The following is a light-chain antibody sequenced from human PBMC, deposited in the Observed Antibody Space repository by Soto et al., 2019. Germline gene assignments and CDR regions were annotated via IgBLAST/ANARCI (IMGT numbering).Light chain of an antibody. CDR1: QSVSSSY. V-gene: IGKV3-20*01. Sequence: EIVLTQSPGTLSLSPGERATLSCRASQSVSSSYLAWYQQKPGQAPRLLIYGASSRATGSPERFSGSGSGTDFTLTISRLEPEDFAVYYCQQYGSSLFTFGPGTKVDIK. J-gene: IGKJ3*01. CDR2: GAS. CDR3: QQYGSSLFT.